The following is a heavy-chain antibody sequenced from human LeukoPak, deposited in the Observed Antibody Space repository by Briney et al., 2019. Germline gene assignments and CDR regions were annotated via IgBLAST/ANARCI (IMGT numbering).Heavy chain of an antibody. CDR3: ARDRSHEADY. CDR2: ISYDGSNK. J-gene: IGHJ4*02. Sequence: GGSLRLSCAASGFTFSSYAMHWVRQAPGKGLEWVAVISYDGSNKYYADSVKGRFTISRGNSKNTLYLQMNSLRAEDTAVYYCARDRSHEADYWGQGTLVTVSS. CDR1: GFTFSSYA. V-gene: IGHV3-30-3*01.